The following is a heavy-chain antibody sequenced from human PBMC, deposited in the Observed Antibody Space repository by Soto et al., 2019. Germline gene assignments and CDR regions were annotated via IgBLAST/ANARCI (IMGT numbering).Heavy chain of an antibody. CDR3: ASSRIPMVPYGMDV. V-gene: IGHV1-3*01. Sequence: QVQLVQSGAEVKKPGASVKVSCKASGYTFTSYAMHWVRQDPGQRLEWMGWINAGNGNTKYSQKFQGRDTITRDTSAITAYMEQSSLRYEDTAVYYCASSRIPMVPYGMDVWGQGTTVTVSS. CDR2: INAGNGNT. D-gene: IGHD3-10*01. CDR1: GYTFTSYA. J-gene: IGHJ6*02.